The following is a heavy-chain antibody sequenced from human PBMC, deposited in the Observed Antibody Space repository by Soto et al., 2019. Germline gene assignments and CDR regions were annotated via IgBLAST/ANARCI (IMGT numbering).Heavy chain of an antibody. CDR1: SDSMNSGGYY. J-gene: IGHJ6*02. V-gene: IGHV4-31*03. CDR3: ARRGGSSSGYYYYAMDV. D-gene: IGHD6-6*01. Sequence: KPSETMSLTCSVSSDSMNSGGYYWSWIRQHPEKGLEWIGYIYSNGDTYYNPSLKSRVTISVDTSKNQFSLNLTSVTAADTAVYYCARRGGSSSGYYYYAMDVWGQGTTVTVSS. CDR2: IYSNGDT.